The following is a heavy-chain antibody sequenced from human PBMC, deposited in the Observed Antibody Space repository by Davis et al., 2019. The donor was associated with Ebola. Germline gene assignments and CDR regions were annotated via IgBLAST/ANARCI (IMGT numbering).Heavy chain of an antibody. V-gene: IGHV3-7*04. CDR2: IKEDGSEK. D-gene: IGHD6-13*01. Sequence: GESLKISCAASGFTFSSYAMHWVRQAPGKGLEWVANIKEDGSEKYYLESVKGRFTVSRDNAKNSLYLQMNSLRVEDTALYFCARGGRIAIEEQYYGMDVWGQGTTVTVSS. CDR1: GFTFSSYA. J-gene: IGHJ6*02. CDR3: ARGGRIAIEEQYYGMDV.